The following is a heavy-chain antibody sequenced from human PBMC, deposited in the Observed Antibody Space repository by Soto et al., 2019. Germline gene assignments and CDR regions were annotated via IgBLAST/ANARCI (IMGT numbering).Heavy chain of an antibody. CDR2: IYPGDSDT. D-gene: IGHD6-19*01. V-gene: IGHV5-51*01. CDR1: GYSFTSYW. CDR3: ARRDSSGWYRGGNWFDP. J-gene: IGHJ5*02. Sequence: PGESLKISCKGSGYSFTSYWIGWVRQMPGKGLEWMGIIYPGDSDTRYSPSFQGQVTISADKSISTAYLQWSSLKASDTAMYYCARRDSSGWYRGGNWFDPWGQGTLVTVSS.